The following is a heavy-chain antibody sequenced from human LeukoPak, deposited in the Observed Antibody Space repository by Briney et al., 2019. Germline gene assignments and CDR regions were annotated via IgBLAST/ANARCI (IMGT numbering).Heavy chain of an antibody. J-gene: IGHJ4*02. V-gene: IGHV3-23*01. Sequence: PGGSLRLPCAASGFTFSSYAMSWVRQAPGKGLEWVSAISGSGGSTSYADSVKGRFTISRDNSKNTLYLQMNSLRAEDTAVYYCAKYGSEQWPPDFDYWGQGTLVTVSS. CDR2: ISGSGGST. CDR1: GFTFSSYA. CDR3: AKYGSEQWPPDFDY. D-gene: IGHD6-19*01.